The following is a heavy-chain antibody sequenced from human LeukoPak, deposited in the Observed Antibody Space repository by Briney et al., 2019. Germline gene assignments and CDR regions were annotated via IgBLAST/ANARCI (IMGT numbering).Heavy chain of an antibody. Sequence: GGSLRLSCVVSGFNFDNFAMHWVRQPLGKGLVWVAVISHDGRTKYYADSMKGRITISRDNSKNTLFLQMNNLRSEDTAVYFCARPSPPGDGYNPPDHWGQGTLVTVSS. CDR2: ISHDGRTK. CDR3: ARPSPPGDGYNPPDH. CDR1: GFNFDNFA. V-gene: IGHV3-30*04. D-gene: IGHD5-24*01. J-gene: IGHJ4*02.